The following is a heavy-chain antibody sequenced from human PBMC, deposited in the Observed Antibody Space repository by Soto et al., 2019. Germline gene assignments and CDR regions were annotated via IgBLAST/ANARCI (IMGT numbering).Heavy chain of an antibody. CDR3: ARVTHSVVVPAAMGWFDP. CDR2: IYHSGST. Sequence: PSETLSLTCAVSGYSISSGYYWGWIRQPPGRGLEWIGSIYHSGSTYYNPSLKSRVTISVDTSKNQFSLKLSSVTAADTAVYYCARVTHSVVVPAAMGWFDPWGQGTLVTVSS. CDR1: GYSISSGYY. D-gene: IGHD2-2*01. J-gene: IGHJ5*02. V-gene: IGHV4-38-2*01.